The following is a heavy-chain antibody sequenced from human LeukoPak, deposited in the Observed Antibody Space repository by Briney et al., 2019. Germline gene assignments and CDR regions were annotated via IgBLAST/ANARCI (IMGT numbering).Heavy chain of an antibody. V-gene: IGHV4-59*01. D-gene: IGHD3-3*01. CDR2: IDYSGST. CDR1: GGSISSYY. J-gene: IGHJ4*02. Sequence: SETLSLTCTVSGGSISSYYWSWIRQPPGKGLEWIGYIDYSGSTNYNPSLKSRVTISVDTSKNQFSLKLSSVTAADTAVYYCARGDFADNPFDYWGQGTLVTVSS. CDR3: ARGDFADNPFDY.